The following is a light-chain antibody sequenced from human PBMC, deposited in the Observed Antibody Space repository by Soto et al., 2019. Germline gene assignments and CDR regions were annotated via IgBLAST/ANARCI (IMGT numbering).Light chain of an antibody. CDR3: AGWDDSLNGRV. V-gene: IGLV1-44*01. CDR1: SSNIGSNT. CDR2: SNN. J-gene: IGLJ3*02. Sequence: QSVLTQPPSASGTPGQRVTISCSGSSSNIGSNTVSWYPKLPQSAPKLLIYSNNQRPSGVPDRFSGSKSATSASLAISGLQSEDEADYYCAGWDDSLNGRVFGGGTTVTVL.